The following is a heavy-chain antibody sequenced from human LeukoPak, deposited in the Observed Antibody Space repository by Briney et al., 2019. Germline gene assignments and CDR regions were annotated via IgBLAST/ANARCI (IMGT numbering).Heavy chain of an antibody. J-gene: IGHJ4*02. V-gene: IGHV3-30*02. Sequence: GGSLRLSCAASGFTFSSYGMHWVRQAPGKGLEWVAFIRYDGSNKYYADSVKGRFTISRDNSKNTLYLQMNSLRAEDTAVYYCARDSPQTIVATILYYFDYWGQGTLVTVSS. CDR1: GFTFSSYG. CDR3: ARDSPQTIVATILYYFDY. D-gene: IGHD5-12*01. CDR2: IRYDGSNK.